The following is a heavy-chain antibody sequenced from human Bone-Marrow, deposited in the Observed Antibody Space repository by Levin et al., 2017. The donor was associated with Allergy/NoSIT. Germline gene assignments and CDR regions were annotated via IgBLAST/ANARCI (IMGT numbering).Heavy chain of an antibody. CDR1: GFAVSWNY. CDR2: IHANGKT. J-gene: IGHJ4*02. Sequence: GGSLRLSCEVSGFAVSWNYMTWVRQAPGKGLEWVSTIHANGKTYYAGSVKGRFTISRDSSKNTLYLQMNSLRVEDTAVYFCDYGDHYTPPIWGQGSLVTVSA. V-gene: IGHV3-53*01. D-gene: IGHD4/OR15-4a*01. CDR3: DYGDHYTPPI.